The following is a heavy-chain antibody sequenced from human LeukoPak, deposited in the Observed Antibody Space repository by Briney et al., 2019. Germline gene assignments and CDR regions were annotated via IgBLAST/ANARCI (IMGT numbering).Heavy chain of an antibody. CDR1: GFIFTGYF. V-gene: IGHV3-7*01. CDR3: ATDRGWRTSGYYLYYFEY. Sequence: GGSLRLSCAASGFIFTGYFLSWVRQAPGKGLEWVASIKHDGSEKYYVDSVRGRFTISRDNTKNLLYLQMSSLRAEDTAVYYCATDRGWRTSGYYLYYFEYWGQGTLVTFSS. D-gene: IGHD3-3*01. J-gene: IGHJ4*02. CDR2: IKHDGSEK.